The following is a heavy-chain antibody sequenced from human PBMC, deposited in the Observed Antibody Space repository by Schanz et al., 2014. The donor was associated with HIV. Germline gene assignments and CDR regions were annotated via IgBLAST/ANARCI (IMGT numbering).Heavy chain of an antibody. CDR1: GFTFSSYG. J-gene: IGHJ4*02. D-gene: IGHD4-17*01. Sequence: QVQLVESGGGVVQPGRSLRLSCAASGFTFSSYGMHWVRQAPGKGLEWVAVISYDGSNKYYADSVKGRFTISRDNSKNTLYLQMNSLRAEDTAVYYCACECDYGGNSCFDYWGQGTLVTVSS. CDR3: ACECDYGGNSCFDY. CDR2: ISYDGSNK. V-gene: IGHV3-30*03.